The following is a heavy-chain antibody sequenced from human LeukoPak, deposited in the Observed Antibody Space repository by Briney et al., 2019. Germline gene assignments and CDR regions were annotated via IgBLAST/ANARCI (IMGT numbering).Heavy chain of an antibody. J-gene: IGHJ2*01. Sequence: PSETLSLTCTVSGGSISSYYWSWIRQPPGKGLEWIGYIYYSGSTNYNPSLKSRVTISVDTSKNQFSLKLSSVTAADTAVYYCARVEGVSFDLWGRGTLVTVSS. CDR3: ARVEGVSFDL. V-gene: IGHV4-59*01. D-gene: IGHD1-1*01. CDR2: IYYSGST. CDR1: GGSISSYY.